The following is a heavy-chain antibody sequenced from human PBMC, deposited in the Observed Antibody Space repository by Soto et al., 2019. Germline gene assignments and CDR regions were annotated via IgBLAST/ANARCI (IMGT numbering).Heavy chain of an antibody. CDR2: IYPGDSDT. J-gene: IGHJ4*02. CDR3: ARGYYYDSSGYTDPDLAGFEY. D-gene: IGHD3-22*01. CDR1: GYIFTSYC. V-gene: IGHV5-51*01. Sequence: GDALKISCKFSGYIFTSYCIGVGRQMAGKGLEWMGIIYPGDSDTRYSPSFQGQVTISADKSLSTAYLQWSSLKASDTAMYYCARGYYYDSSGYTDPDLAGFEYWGQGTLVTVSS.